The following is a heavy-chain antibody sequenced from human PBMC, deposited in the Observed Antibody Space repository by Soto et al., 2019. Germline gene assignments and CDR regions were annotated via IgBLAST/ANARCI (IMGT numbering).Heavy chain of an antibody. V-gene: IGHV3-33*08. J-gene: IGHJ6*02. Sequence: QVSLVESGGGAVQPGRSLRLSCAASGFTFSHYGIHWVRHAPGKGLEWVAVVWYDGSNKYYSDSVKGRFIISRDDSKNTVDLQMNSLPAEDTAVYYGARTVSYDTRGYSPASGFEVWGQGTSVTVSS. D-gene: IGHD3-22*01. CDR3: ARTVSYDTRGYSPASGFEV. CDR1: GFTFSHYG. CDR2: VWYDGSNK.